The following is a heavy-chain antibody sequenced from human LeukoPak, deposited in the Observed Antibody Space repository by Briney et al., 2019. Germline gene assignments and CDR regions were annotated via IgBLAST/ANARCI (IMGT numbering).Heavy chain of an antibody. Sequence: GGSLRLFCAASGFTFSSYSMNWVRQAPGKGLEWVSYISSSSSTIYYADSVKGRFTISRDNAKNSLYLQMNSLRAEDTAVYYCARDSYYYDSSGYYFYFDYWGQGTLVTVSS. CDR3: ARDSYYYDSSGYYFYFDY. V-gene: IGHV3-48*01. J-gene: IGHJ4*02. CDR2: ISSSSSTI. CDR1: GFTFSSYS. D-gene: IGHD3-22*01.